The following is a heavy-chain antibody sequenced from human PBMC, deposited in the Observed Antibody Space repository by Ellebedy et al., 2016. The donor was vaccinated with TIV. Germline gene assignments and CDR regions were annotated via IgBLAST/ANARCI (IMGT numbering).Heavy chain of an antibody. Sequence: GGSLRLXXAASAFTFSSYAMSWVRQAPGKGLERVSGIRGRGRSTYYADSVKGRFTISRDNSKNTLYLQMNSLKAEDTAIYYCAKSLIAAPDALTPRFDYWGQGTLVTVSS. CDR2: IRGRGRST. CDR1: AFTFSSYA. J-gene: IGHJ4*02. D-gene: IGHD6-13*01. V-gene: IGHV3-23*01. CDR3: AKSLIAAPDALTPRFDY.